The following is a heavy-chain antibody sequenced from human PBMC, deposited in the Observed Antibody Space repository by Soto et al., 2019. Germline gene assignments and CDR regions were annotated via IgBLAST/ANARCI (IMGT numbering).Heavy chain of an antibody. J-gene: IGHJ3*02. CDR3: AKDSPQKFRVTTGGAFDI. CDR2: ISGSGGST. V-gene: IGHV3-23*01. D-gene: IGHD4-17*01. CDR1: GFTFSSYA. Sequence: GGSLRLSCAASGFTFSSYAMSWVRQAPGKGLEWVSAISGSGGSTYYADSVKGRFTISRDNSKNTLHLQMNSLRAEDTAVYYCAKDSPQKFRVTTGGAFDIWGQGTMVTVSS.